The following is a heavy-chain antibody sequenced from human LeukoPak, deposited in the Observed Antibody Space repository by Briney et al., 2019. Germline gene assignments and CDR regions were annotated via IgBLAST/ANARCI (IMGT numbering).Heavy chain of an antibody. V-gene: IGHV4-59*01. J-gene: IGHJ5*02. CDR3: ARDQDADSGIWFDP. D-gene: IGHD4-17*01. CDR2: IHYSGNT. Sequence: SETLSLTCTVSGGSISTYYWNWIRQPPGKGLEWVGYIHYSGNTNYNPSLKNRVSISVDMSKNQFSLKLTSVTPEDTAAYYCARDQDADSGIWFDPWGQGTLVTVSS. CDR1: GGSISTYY.